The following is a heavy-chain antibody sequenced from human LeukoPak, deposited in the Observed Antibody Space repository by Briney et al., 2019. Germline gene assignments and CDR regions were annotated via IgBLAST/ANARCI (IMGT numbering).Heavy chain of an antibody. Sequence: GGSLRLSCAASGFTFSSYGMHWVRQAPGKGLEWVAVISYDGSNKYYADSVKGRFTISRDNSKNTLYLQMNSLRAEDTAVYYCARGMYYDSSGYYLNWFDPWGQGTLVTVSS. CDR3: ARGMYYDSSGYYLNWFDP. J-gene: IGHJ5*02. V-gene: IGHV3-30*03. CDR1: GFTFSSYG. D-gene: IGHD3-22*01. CDR2: ISYDGSNK.